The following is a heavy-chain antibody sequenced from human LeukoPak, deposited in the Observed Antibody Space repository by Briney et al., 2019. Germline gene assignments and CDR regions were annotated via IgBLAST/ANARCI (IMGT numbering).Heavy chain of an antibody. CDR3: ARHQPQRPIVLMVYAIPFNWFDP. J-gene: IGHJ5*02. CDR2: IYYSGST. CDR1: GGSISSSSYY. V-gene: IGHV4-39*01. Sequence: SSETLSLTCTVSGGSISSSSYYWGWIRQPPGKGLEWIGSIYYSGSTYYNPSLKSRVTISVDTSKNQFSLKLSSVTAADTAVYYCARHQPQRPIVLMVYAIPFNWFDPWGQGTLVTVSS. D-gene: IGHD2-8*01.